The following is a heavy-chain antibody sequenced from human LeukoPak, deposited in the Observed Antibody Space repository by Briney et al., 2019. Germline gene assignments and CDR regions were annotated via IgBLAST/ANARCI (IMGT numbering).Heavy chain of an antibody. CDR3: AKDGLRFLEWLSKNYYMDV. CDR1: GFTFSSYG. V-gene: IGHV3-30*18. Sequence: GGSLRLSCAASGFTFSSYGMHWVRQAPGKGLEWVAVISYDGSNKYYADSVKGGFTISRDNSKNTLYLQMNSLRAEDTAVYYCAKDGLRFLEWLSKNYYMDVWGKGTTVTVSS. CDR2: ISYDGSNK. J-gene: IGHJ6*03. D-gene: IGHD3-3*01.